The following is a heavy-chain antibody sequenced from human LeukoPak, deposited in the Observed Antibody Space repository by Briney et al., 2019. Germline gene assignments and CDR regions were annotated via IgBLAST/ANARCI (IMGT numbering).Heavy chain of an antibody. CDR3: ARPMIPLNCDAFDI. D-gene: IGHD3-22*01. Sequence: GASVKVSCKASGYTFTGYYMHWVRQAPGQGLEWMGWINPNSGGTNYAQKFQGWVTMTRDTSISTAYMELSRLRSDDTAVYYCARPMIPLNCDAFDIWGHGTMVTVSS. V-gene: IGHV1-2*04. CDR1: GYTFTGYY. CDR2: INPNSGGT. J-gene: IGHJ3*02.